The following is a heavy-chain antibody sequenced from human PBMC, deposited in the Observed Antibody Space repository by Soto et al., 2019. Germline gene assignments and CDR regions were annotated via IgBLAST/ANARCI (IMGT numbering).Heavy chain of an antibody. CDR1: GVTFSSYA. Sequence: SVKVSCKASGVTFSSYAISWVRQAPGQGLEWMGGIIPIFGTTNYARRFQGRVTITADKSTSTAYMELRSLRSEDTAVYYCARGTRSGSYYYYGLDVWGQGTTVTVSS. J-gene: IGHJ6*02. CDR3: ARGTRSGSYYYYGLDV. D-gene: IGHD1-26*01. V-gene: IGHV1-69*06. CDR2: IIPIFGTT.